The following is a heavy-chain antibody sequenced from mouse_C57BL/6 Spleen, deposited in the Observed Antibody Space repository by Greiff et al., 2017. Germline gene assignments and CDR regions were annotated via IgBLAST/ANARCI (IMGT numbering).Heavy chain of an antibody. J-gene: IGHJ2*01. CDR2: IWSGGST. V-gene: IGHV2-2*01. CDR1: GFSLTSYG. Sequence: QVQLQQSGPGLVQPSQSLSITCTVSGFSLTSYGVHWVRQSPGKGLEWLGVIWSGGSTDYNAAFISRLSISKDNSKSQVFFKMNSLQADDTAIYYCARVGLDYYGSIFGYWGQGTTLTVSS. CDR3: ARVGLDYYGSIFGY. D-gene: IGHD1-1*01.